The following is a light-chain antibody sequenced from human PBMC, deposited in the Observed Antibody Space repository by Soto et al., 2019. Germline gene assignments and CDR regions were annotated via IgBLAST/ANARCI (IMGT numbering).Light chain of an antibody. Sequence: DIQMTQSPSSLSTSVGDTVTILCRASQSINSYLNCYQQKPGKAPNLLIYAASIFHRGFPPRFSGSGSGTDFILTIMSLQAEVVATYFCQRSSISPWAIAVGGGTKV. CDR3: QRSSISPWAIA. J-gene: IGKJ4*01. V-gene: IGKV1-39*01. CDR1: QSINSY. CDR2: AAS.